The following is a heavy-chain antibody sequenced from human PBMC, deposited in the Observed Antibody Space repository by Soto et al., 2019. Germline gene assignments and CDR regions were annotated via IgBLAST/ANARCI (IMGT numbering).Heavy chain of an antibody. CDR2: ISYDGSNK. Sequence: TGGSLRLSCVASGFTFSSYGMHWVRQAPGKGLEWVAVISYDGSNKYYADSVKGRFTISRDNSKNTLYLQMNSLRAEDTAVYYCANFFRSGWYYYYYGMDVWGQGTTVTVSS. CDR1: GFTFSSYG. CDR3: ANFFRSGWYYYYYGMDV. D-gene: IGHD2-15*01. J-gene: IGHJ6*02. V-gene: IGHV3-30*18.